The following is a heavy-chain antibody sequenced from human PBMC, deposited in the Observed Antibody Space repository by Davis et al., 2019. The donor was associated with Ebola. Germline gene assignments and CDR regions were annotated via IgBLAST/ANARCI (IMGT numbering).Heavy chain of an antibody. V-gene: IGHV4-39*07. CDR3: ARGGQGVGAGRWLDP. CDR2: IYYSGST. J-gene: IGHJ5*02. CDR1: GGSISSSSYY. Sequence: GSLRLSCTVSGGSISSSSYYWGWIRQPPGKGLEWIGSIYYSGSTYYNPSLKSRVTISVDTSESRFSLKLTSVTPADTAVYYCARGGQGVGAGRWLDPWGQGNLVIVSS. D-gene: IGHD1-26*01.